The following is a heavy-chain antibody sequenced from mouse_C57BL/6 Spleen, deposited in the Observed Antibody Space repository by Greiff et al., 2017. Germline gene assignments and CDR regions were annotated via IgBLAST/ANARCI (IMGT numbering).Heavy chain of an antibody. CDR2: IDPETGGT. J-gene: IGHJ4*01. CDR1: GYTFTDYE. Sequence: QVHVKQSGAELVRPGASVTLSCKASGYTFTDYEMHWVKQTPVHGLEWIGAIDPETGGTAYNQKFKGKAILTADKSSSTAYMELRSLTSEDSAVYYCTRLPYAMDYWGQGTSVTVSS. V-gene: IGHV1-15*01. CDR3: TRLPYAMDY.